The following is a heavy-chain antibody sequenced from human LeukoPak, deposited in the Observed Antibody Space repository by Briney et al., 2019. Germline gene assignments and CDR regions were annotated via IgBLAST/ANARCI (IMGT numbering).Heavy chain of an antibody. CDR2: ITSSGGSM. Sequence: GGSLRLSCAASGFTFSDYYMTWVRQAPGKGLEWVSYITSSGGSMYYADSVKGRFTISRDNAKNSLYLQMNSLRAEDTAVYYCARDGYCTSASCYLPEYFQHWVQGTLVTVSS. D-gene: IGHD2-2*01. J-gene: IGHJ1*01. CDR3: ARDGYCTSASCYLPEYFQH. V-gene: IGHV3-11*04. CDR1: GFTFSDYY.